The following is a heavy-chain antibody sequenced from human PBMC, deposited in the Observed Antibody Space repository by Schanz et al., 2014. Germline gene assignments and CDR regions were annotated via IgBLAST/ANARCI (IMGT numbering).Heavy chain of an antibody. Sequence: EVQLLESGGGLVQPGGSLRLSCAASGFTFRGYAMSWVRQAPGMGLEWVSAISGRDGSTYYADSVRGRFTISRDNSKNTLYLQMNSLRAEDTAVYYCANNWNLDYWGQGTLVTVSS. V-gene: IGHV3-23*01. CDR2: ISGRDGST. CDR3: ANNWNLDY. D-gene: IGHD1-20*01. CDR1: GFTFRGYA. J-gene: IGHJ4*02.